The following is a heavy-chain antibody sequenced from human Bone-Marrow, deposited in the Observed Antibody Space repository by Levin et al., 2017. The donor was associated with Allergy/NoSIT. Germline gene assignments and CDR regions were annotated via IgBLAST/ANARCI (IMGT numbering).Heavy chain of an antibody. J-gene: IGHJ2*01. Sequence: SETLSLTCTVSGGSISSYYWSWIRQPPGKGLEWIGYIYYSGSTNYNPSLKSRVTISVDTSKNQFSLKLSSVTAADTAVYYCARKAPAAIPNWYFDLWGRGTLVTVSS. CDR2: IYYSGST. CDR1: GGSISSYY. CDR3: ARKAPAAIPNWYFDL. V-gene: IGHV4-59*01. D-gene: IGHD2-2*01.